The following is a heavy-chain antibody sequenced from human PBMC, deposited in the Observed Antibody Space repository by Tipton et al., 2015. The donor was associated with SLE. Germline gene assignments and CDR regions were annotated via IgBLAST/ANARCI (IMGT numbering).Heavy chain of an antibody. J-gene: IGHJ1*01. Sequence: LRLSCTVSGGSISSYYWSWIRQPPGKGLEWIGYIYYSGSTNYNPSLKSRVTISVDTSKNQFSRKLSSVTVADTAVYYCARVRGRGYFQHWGQGTLVTVSS. D-gene: IGHD3-10*01. V-gene: IGHV4-59*01. CDR2: IYYSGST. CDR3: ARVRGRGYFQH. CDR1: GGSISSYY.